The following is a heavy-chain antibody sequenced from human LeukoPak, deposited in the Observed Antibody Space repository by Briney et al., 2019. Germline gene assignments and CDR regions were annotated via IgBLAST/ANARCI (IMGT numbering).Heavy chain of an antibody. D-gene: IGHD3-10*01. CDR3: ARSYGSGSFFDFDY. V-gene: IGHV3-53*01. CDR2: IYSGGST. J-gene: IGHJ4*02. CDR1: GFTVSSNY. Sequence: GGSLRLSCAASGFTVSSNYMSWVRQAPGKGLEWVSVIYSGGSTYYADSVKGRFTISRDNSKNTLYLQMNSLRAEDTAVYYCARSYGSGSFFDFDYWGQGTLVTVSS.